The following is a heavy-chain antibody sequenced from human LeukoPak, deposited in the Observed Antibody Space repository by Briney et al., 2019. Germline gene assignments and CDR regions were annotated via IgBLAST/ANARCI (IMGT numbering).Heavy chain of an antibody. CDR2: MNPNSGNT. J-gene: IGHJ4*02. CDR3: ARDGCSSTSCSPL. Sequence: AASVKVSCKASGYTFTSYDINWVRQATGQGLEWMGWMNPNSGNTGSAQKFQGRVTISRDTSTSTAYMELSSLRSEDTAVYYCARDGCSSTSCSPLWGQGTLVTVSS. V-gene: IGHV1-8*03. D-gene: IGHD2-2*01. CDR1: GYTFTSYD.